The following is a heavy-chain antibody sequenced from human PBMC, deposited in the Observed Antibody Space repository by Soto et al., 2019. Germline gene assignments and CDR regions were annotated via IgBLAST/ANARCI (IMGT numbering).Heavy chain of an antibody. CDR3: GRAHRDLQQQVQYYDRMDV. D-gene: IGHD6-13*01. V-gene: IGHV4-30-4*01. Sequence: PSETLSLTCTVSGGSISSGDYYWSWIRQPPGKGLEWIGHIHYSGSTYHNPSLKSRVTISVDTSKNQFSLKLTSVTAADTAVYYCGRAHRDLQQQVQYYDRMDVWGQGTTVT. CDR2: IHYSGST. CDR1: GGSISSGDYY. J-gene: IGHJ6*02.